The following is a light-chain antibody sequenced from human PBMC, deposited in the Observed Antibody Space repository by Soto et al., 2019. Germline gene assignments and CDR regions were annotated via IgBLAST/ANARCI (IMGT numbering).Light chain of an antibody. CDR1: QSVSSCY. CDR3: QQHGSSPRVT. CDR2: GAS. Sequence: EIVLTQSPGTLSLSPGERATLSCRASQSVSSCYLAWYQQKPGQDPRLLIYGASTRATVIPHRFSGSGSGTDFTLTISRLEPEDFAVYYCQQHGSSPRVTFGQGTRLEIK. V-gene: IGKV3-20*01. J-gene: IGKJ5*01.